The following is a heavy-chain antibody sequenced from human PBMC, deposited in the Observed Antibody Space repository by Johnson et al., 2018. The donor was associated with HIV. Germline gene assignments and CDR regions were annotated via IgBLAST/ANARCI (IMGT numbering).Heavy chain of an antibody. J-gene: IGHJ3*01. CDR1: GFTFSSYA. Sequence: QVQLVESGGGVVQPGRSLRLSCAASGFTFSSYAMHWVRLAPGKGLARVAVISYDGSNKYYADSVKGRFTISRDNSKKTLYLQMNSLRAEHTAVYYCASRNAGGAFDVWGQGTMVTVSS. CDR3: ASRNAGGAFDV. V-gene: IGHV3-30-3*01. D-gene: IGHD2-2*01. CDR2: ISYDGSNK.